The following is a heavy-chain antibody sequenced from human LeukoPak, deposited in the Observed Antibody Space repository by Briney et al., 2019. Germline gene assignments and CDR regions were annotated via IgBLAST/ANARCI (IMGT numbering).Heavy chain of an antibody. CDR1: GFTFSRYW. Sequence: GGSLRLSCAASGFTFSRYWMHWVRQAPGKGLVWVSRINGDGSTTSYADSVKGGFTISRDNAKNMMYLQMSSLRAEDTAVYYCATGNYYDSRGYYTFGSWGQGTLVTVSS. D-gene: IGHD3-22*01. J-gene: IGHJ5*02. CDR2: INGDGSTT. V-gene: IGHV3-74*01. CDR3: ATGNYYDSRGYYTFGS.